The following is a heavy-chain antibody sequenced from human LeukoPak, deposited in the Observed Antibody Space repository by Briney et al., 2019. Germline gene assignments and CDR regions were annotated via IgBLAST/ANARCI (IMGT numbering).Heavy chain of an antibody. V-gene: IGHV3-66*01. D-gene: IGHD6-19*01. J-gene: IGHJ4*02. CDR1: GFTVSTNY. CDR3: ARDGPVAGVELDQ. Sequence: GGSLRLSCAASGFTVSTNYMTWVRQAPGKGLEWVSIIYNSGITYYGDSVKGRFTISRDISRNTVYLQMNSLRAEDTALYYCARDGPVAGVELDQWGQGTLVTVSS. CDR2: IYNSGIT.